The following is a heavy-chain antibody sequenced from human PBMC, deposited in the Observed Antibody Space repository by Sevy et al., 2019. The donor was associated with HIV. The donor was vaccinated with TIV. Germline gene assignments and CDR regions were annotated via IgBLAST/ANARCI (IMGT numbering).Heavy chain of an antibody. D-gene: IGHD3-16*02. Sequence: GGSLRLSCAASGFTFSSYSMNWVRQAPGKGLEWVSYISSSSSTIYYADSVKGRFTISRDNAKNSPYLQMNSLRAEDTAVYYCARDHQLSSREYFYYYGMDVWGQGTTVTISS. V-gene: IGHV3-48*01. CDR2: ISSSSSTI. CDR3: ARDHQLSSREYFYYYGMDV. CDR1: GFTFSSYS. J-gene: IGHJ6*02.